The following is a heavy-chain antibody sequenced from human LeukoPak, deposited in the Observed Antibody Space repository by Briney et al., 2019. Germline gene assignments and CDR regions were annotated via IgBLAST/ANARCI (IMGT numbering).Heavy chain of an antibody. D-gene: IGHD4-11*01. Sequence: SETLSLTCTVSGDSISSTTYWWGWIRQSPGKGLEWIGSMSYVGITSYNPSLKSRATISVDTSKNQFSLMLSSVTAVDTAVYYCTRLPLDYSLDHWGQGTPVSVSS. CDR2: MSYVGIT. CDR3: TRLPLDYSLDH. CDR1: GDSISSTTYW. V-gene: IGHV4-39*01. J-gene: IGHJ4*02.